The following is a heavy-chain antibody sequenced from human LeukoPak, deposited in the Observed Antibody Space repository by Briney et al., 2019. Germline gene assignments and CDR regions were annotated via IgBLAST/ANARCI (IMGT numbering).Heavy chain of an antibody. D-gene: IGHD5-18*01. CDR3: ATFPLDTAMAEHY. CDR1: GFTFSSYS. Sequence: GGSLRLSCTASGFTFSSYSMNWVRQAPGKGLEWVSYISSSSSTIYYADSVKGRFTISRDNAKNSLYLQMNSLRSEDTAVYYCATFPLDTAMAEHYWGQGTLVTVSS. CDR2: ISSSSSTI. V-gene: IGHV3-48*01. J-gene: IGHJ4*02.